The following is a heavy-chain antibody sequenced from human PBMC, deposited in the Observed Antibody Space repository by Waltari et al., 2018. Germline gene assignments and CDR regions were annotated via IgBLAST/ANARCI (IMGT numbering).Heavy chain of an antibody. D-gene: IGHD3-16*01. V-gene: IGHV7-4-1*02. CDR1: GYIFTNYA. Sequence: QVQLVQSGSELKKPGASVKVSCKASGYIFTNYAMNWVRQAPGQGLEWMGWSKSKIGNPTYAQGFRGRFVFSFDTSVSTASLQISSLKAEDTAVYYCARGIQLWGRGSWYFDNWGQGTLVTVSS. CDR3: ARGIQLWGRGSWYFDN. CDR2: SKSKIGNP. J-gene: IGHJ4*02.